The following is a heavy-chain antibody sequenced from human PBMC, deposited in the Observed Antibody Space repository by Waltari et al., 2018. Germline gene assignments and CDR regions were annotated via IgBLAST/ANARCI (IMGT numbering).Heavy chain of an antibody. CDR3: ARMNGLVKSRVRILGVSRWFDP. CDR2: VSHSGGT. J-gene: IGHJ5*02. Sequence: QVQLQESGPGLVKPSETLTLTCTVSSGSVSSGSYQWSWIRQPPGKGLEWIGEVSHSGGTDYNPSLRSRVTISVDMSKNQFSLRLNSVTAADTALYFCARMNGLVKSRVRILGVSRWFDPWGQGTLVTVSS. V-gene: IGHV4-39*07. D-gene: IGHD3-3*01. CDR1: SGSVSSGSYQ.